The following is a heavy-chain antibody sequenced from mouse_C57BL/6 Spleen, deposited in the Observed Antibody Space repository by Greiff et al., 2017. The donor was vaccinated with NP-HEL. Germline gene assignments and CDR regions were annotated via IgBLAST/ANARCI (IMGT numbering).Heavy chain of an antibody. Sequence: QVQLQQPGAELVKPGASVKMSCKASGYTFTSYWITWVKQRPGQGLEWIGDIYPGSGSTNYNEKFKSKATLTVDTSSSTAYMQLSSLTSEDSAVYYCANQFLYYYGSSPDHFDYWGQGTTLTVSS. D-gene: IGHD1-1*01. CDR2: IYPGSGST. CDR3: ANQFLYYYGSSPDHFDY. CDR1: GYTFTSYW. V-gene: IGHV1-55*01. J-gene: IGHJ2*01.